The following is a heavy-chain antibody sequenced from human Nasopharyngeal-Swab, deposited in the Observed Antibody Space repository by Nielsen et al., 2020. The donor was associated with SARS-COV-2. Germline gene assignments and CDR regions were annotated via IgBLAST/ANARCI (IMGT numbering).Heavy chain of an antibody. J-gene: IGHJ3*02. D-gene: IGHD6-13*01. CDR2: LYYSGST. Sequence: WIRQSPGQGLEWIGSLYYSGSTYYNPSLKRRVTISVDTSKNQFSLKLSSVTAADTAVYYCAKQLAAAGPPGAFDIWGQGTMVTVSS. V-gene: IGHV4-39*01. CDR3: AKQLAAAGPPGAFDI.